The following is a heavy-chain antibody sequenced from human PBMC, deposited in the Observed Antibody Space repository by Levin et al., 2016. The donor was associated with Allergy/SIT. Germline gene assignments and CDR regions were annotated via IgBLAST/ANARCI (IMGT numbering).Heavy chain of an antibody. J-gene: IGHJ3*02. CDR3: ANLGYCSSTSCYNPNAFDI. CDR2: INPSGGST. D-gene: IGHD2-2*02. Sequence: WVRQAPGQGLEWMGIINPSGGSTSYAQKLQGRVTMTRDTSTSTVYMELSSLRSEDTAVYYCANLGYCSSTSCYNPNAFDIWGQGTMVTVSS. V-gene: IGHV1-46*01.